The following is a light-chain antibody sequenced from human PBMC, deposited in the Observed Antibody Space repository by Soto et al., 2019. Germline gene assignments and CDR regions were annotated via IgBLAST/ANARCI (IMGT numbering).Light chain of an antibody. J-gene: IGLJ1*01. CDR1: SSDVGGYNY. CDR3: SSYAGSSNV. Sequence: QSALTQPHSVSGSPGQSVTISCTGTSSDVGGYNYVSWYQHHPGKAPKLIIYDVSERPSGVPDRFSGSKSGNTGNTASLTISGLQAEDEADYYCSSYAGSSNVFGTGTKLTVL. V-gene: IGLV2-11*01. CDR2: DVS.